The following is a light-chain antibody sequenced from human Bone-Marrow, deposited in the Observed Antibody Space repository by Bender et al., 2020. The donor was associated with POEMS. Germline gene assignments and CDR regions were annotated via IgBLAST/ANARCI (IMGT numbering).Light chain of an antibody. CDR3: CSYVGSSTWV. V-gene: IGLV2-11*01. J-gene: IGLJ3*02. CDR1: SSDVGGYNH. Sequence: QSALTQSRSVSGSPGQSVTISCTGTSSDVGGYNHVSWYQQHPDKAPKLVIYDVSKRPSGVPDRFSGSKSGNTASLTISGLQADDEADYYCCSYVGSSTWVFGGGTKVTVL. CDR2: DVS.